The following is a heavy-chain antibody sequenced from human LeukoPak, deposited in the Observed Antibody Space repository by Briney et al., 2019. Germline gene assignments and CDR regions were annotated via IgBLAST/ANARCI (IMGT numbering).Heavy chain of an antibody. V-gene: IGHV3-23*01. CDR3: AKARVRYFDL. CDR2: ICGSGGST. J-gene: IGHJ2*01. Sequence: GGSLRLSCAASGFTFSSYAMSWVRQAPGKALERVSAICGSGGSTYYADSVKGRFTISRDNSKNTLYPQMNSLRAEDTAVYYCAKARVRYFDLWGRGTLVTVSS. CDR1: GFTFSSYA. D-gene: IGHD4-17*01.